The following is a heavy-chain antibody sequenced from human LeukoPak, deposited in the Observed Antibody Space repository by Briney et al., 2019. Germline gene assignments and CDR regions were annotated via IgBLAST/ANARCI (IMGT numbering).Heavy chain of an antibody. Sequence: GGSLRLSCAASGFTFSSYSMNWVRQAPGKGLEWVSYISSSSSTIYYADSVKGRFTISRDNAKNSLYLQMNSLRAEDTALYYCARVMIAGPYYDFWSGPSYDAFDIWGQGTMVTVSS. J-gene: IGHJ3*02. CDR1: GFTFSSYS. CDR3: ARVMIAGPYYDFWSGPSYDAFDI. CDR2: ISSSSSTI. V-gene: IGHV3-48*01. D-gene: IGHD3-3*01.